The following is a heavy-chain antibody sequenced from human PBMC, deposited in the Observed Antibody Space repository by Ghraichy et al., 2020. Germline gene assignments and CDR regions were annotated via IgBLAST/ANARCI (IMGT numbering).Heavy chain of an antibody. CDR1: GFTFSSYS. V-gene: IGHV3-21*01. CDR2: ISSSSSYI. J-gene: IGHJ4*02. D-gene: IGHD3-10*01. Sequence: GESLNISCAASGFTFSSYSMNWVRQAPGKGLEWVSSISSSSSYIYYADSVKGRFTISRDNAKNSLYLQMNSLRAEDTAVYYCARDEASSSGGTFDYWGQGTLVTVSS. CDR3: ARDEASSSGGTFDY.